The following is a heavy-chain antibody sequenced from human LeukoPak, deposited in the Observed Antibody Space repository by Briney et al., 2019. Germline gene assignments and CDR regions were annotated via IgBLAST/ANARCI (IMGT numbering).Heavy chain of an antibody. Sequence: SVKVSCKASGGTFISYAISWVRQAPGQGLEWMGGIIPIFGTANYAQKFQGRVTITADESTSTAYMELSSLRSEDTAVYYCARDIWCGGDCPRRGAFDIWGQGTMVTVSS. D-gene: IGHD2-21*02. CDR2: IIPIFGTA. V-gene: IGHV1-69*13. CDR1: GGTFISYA. CDR3: ARDIWCGGDCPRRGAFDI. J-gene: IGHJ3*02.